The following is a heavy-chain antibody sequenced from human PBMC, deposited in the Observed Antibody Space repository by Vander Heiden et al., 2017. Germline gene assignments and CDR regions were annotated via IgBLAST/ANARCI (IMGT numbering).Heavy chain of an antibody. D-gene: IGHD3-3*01. J-gene: IGHJ4*02. CDR2: IWYDGSNK. CDR3: ARDGELRHFDY. V-gene: IGHV3-33*01. CDR1: GFTFSSYG. Sequence: QVQLVEPGGGVVQPGRSLRLSCAASGFTFSSYGMHWVRQAPGKGLGWVAVIWYDGSNKYYADSVKGRFTISRDNSKNTLYLQMNSLRAEDTAVYYCARDGELRHFDYWGQGTLVTVSS.